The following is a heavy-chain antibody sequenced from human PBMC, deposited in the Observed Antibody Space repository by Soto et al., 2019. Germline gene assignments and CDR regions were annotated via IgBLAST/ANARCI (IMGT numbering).Heavy chain of an antibody. V-gene: IGHV1-3*01. CDR3: ERKQPGFQIGWAWALDL. D-gene: IGHD1-26*01. CDR1: GYTFTTYT. CDR2: INPGNGDT. Sequence: QVQLVQSGAEVKKPGASVKVSCRASGYTFTTYTLLWVRQAPGQRLEWMAWINPGNGDTKYSQNFQGRVTATRDTTASSAYMEMSSLRSEDTATYCCERKQPGFQIGWAWALDLWGQGTMVTVSS. J-gene: IGHJ3*01.